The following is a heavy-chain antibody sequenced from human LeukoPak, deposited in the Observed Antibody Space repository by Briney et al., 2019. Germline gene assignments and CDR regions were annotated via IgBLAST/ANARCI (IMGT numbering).Heavy chain of an antibody. J-gene: IGHJ6*02. CDR1: GFTFSSYW. D-gene: IGHD2-15*01. CDR3: ARDIASVRMDV. Sequence: GGSLRLSCAASGFTFSSYWMNWARQAPGKGLEWVAVIWYDGSNQYYADTVKGRFTISRDNSKNMLYLQMASLRAEDTAVYYCARDIASVRMDVWGQGTTVTVSS. CDR2: IWYDGSNQ. V-gene: IGHV3-33*08.